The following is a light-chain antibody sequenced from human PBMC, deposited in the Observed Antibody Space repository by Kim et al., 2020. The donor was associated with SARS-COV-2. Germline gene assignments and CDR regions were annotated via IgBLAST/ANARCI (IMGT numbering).Light chain of an antibody. Sequence: NTVTCSCTGSSSRIASSYVQWYQQRPGSAPTTVIYEDNQRPSGVPDRFSGSIDSSSNSASLTISGLKTEDEADCYCQSYDSSNPWVFGGGTKLTVL. J-gene: IGLJ3*02. CDR3: QSYDSSNPWV. CDR2: EDN. CDR1: SSRIASSY. V-gene: IGLV6-57*02.